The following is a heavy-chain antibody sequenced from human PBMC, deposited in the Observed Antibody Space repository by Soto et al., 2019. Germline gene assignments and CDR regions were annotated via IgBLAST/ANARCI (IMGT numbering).Heavy chain of an antibody. V-gene: IGHV3-30-3*01. Sequence: QVQLVESGGGVVQPGRSLRLSCAASGFTFSSYAMHWVRQAPGKGLEWVAVISYDGSNKYYADSVKGRFTISRDSSKNTLYLQMNSLRPEDTAVYYCARETEALDYWGQGTLVTVSS. CDR2: ISYDGSNK. CDR1: GFTFSSYA. J-gene: IGHJ4*02. CDR3: ARETEALDY.